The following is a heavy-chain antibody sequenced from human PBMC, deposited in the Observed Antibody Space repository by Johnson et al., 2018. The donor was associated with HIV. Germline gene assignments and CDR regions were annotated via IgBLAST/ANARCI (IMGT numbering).Heavy chain of an antibody. V-gene: IGHV3-20*04. CDR2: INWNSGSI. Sequence: VQLVESGGGVVRPGGSLRLSCAASGFTFDDYGMSWVRQAPGKGLEWVSGINWNSGSIGYADSVKGRFTISRDNAKSSLYLQMNSLRAEDTALYYCAKDREMATITFVEVAFDIWGQGTMVTVSS. CDR3: AKDREMATITFVEVAFDI. D-gene: IGHD5-24*01. J-gene: IGHJ3*02. CDR1: GFTFDDYG.